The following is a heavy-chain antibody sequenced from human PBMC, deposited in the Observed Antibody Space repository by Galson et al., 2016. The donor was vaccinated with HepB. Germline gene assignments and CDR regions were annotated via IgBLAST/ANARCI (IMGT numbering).Heavy chain of an antibody. CDR1: GFSLTTSGMC. Sequence: PALVKPTQTLTLTCTFSGFSLTTSGMCVSWIRQPPGEALEWLARIDWNDEKDYNTSLKTRLSISGDTSKNQVVLTMTNMDPVDTATYYCARAYGRSPPYWGQGTLVTVSS. CDR3: ARAYGRSPPY. D-gene: IGHD2-21*01. J-gene: IGHJ1*01. CDR2: IDWNDEK. V-gene: IGHV2-70*11.